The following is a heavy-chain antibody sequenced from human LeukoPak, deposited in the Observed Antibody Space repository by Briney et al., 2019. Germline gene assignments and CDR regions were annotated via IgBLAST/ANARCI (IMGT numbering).Heavy chain of an antibody. CDR2: INGDGRTT. D-gene: IGHD5-12*01. CDR1: GFTFNNYA. J-gene: IGHJ5*02. V-gene: IGHV3-64D*06. Sequence: GGSLRLSCVASGFTFNNYAMSWVRQAPGKGLEFVSVINGDGRTTYYADSVKGRFTISRDNSKNTLYLQMNSLRAEDTAVYYCVGDQVDNVGWLTWGQGTRVTVSS. CDR3: VGDQVDNVGWLT.